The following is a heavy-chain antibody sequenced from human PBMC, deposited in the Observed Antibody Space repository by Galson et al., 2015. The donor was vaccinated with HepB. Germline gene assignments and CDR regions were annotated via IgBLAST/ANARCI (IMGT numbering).Heavy chain of an antibody. CDR3: ARTYYDFWTPHRDYYYYMDV. D-gene: IGHD3-3*01. CDR1: GYTFTSYA. J-gene: IGHJ6*03. V-gene: IGHV1-3*01. CDR2: INAGNGNT. Sequence: SVKVSCKASGYTFTSYAMHWVRQAPGQRLEWMGWINAGNGNTKYSQKFQGRVTITRDTSASTAYMELSSLRSEDTAVYYCARTYYDFWTPHRDYYYYMDVWGKGTTVTVSS.